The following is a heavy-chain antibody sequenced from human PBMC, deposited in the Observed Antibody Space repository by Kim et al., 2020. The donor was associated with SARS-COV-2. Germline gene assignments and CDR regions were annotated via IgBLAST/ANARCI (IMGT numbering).Heavy chain of an antibody. CDR2: IIPIFGTA. J-gene: IGHJ4*02. CDR3: ARLRANDAYYFDY. CDR1: GGTFSSYA. Sequence: SVKVSCKASGGTFSSYAISWVRQAPGQGLEWMGGIIPIFGTANYAQKFQGRVTITADESTSTAYMELSSLRSEDTAVYYCARLRANDAYYFDYWGQGTLVTVSS. D-gene: IGHD1-1*01. V-gene: IGHV1-69*13.